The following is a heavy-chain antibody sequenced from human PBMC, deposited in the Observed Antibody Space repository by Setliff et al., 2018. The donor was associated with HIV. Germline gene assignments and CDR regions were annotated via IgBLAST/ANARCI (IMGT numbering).Heavy chain of an antibody. CDR3: ARSKTFYDFWGGYYTHGAFKI. CDR2: IFYSGIT. V-gene: IGHV4-39*01. CDR1: SGSITSRTYY. J-gene: IGHJ3*02. Sequence: SETLSLTCTVSSGSITSRTYYWGWIRHPPGKGLEWIGSIFYSGITYYNPSLKSRVSISVDTSKNQFSLNLTSVTAADTAVYYCARSKTFYDFWGGYYTHGAFKIWGLGTMVTVSS. D-gene: IGHD3-3*01.